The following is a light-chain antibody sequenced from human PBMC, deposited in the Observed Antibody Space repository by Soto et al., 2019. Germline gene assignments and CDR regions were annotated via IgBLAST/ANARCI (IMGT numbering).Light chain of an antibody. Sequence: DIQMTQSPSTLSASVGDRVTITCRASQSISSWLAWHQQKPGKAPRLLIYKASNLGSGVASRFSGSGSGTEFTLTITSLQPDDSAIYYGQQYNDNWTFGQGTKVEIK. CDR3: QQYNDNWT. V-gene: IGKV1-5*03. J-gene: IGKJ1*01. CDR1: QSISSW. CDR2: KAS.